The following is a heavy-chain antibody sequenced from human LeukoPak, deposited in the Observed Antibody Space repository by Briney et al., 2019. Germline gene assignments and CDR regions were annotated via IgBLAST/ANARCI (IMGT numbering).Heavy chain of an antibody. V-gene: IGHV3-7*01. J-gene: IGHJ3*02. D-gene: IGHD6-13*01. Sequence: GGSLRLSCAASGFNSGNYWMSWVRQAPGQRLEWLSNIKQDGIETYYLDSVKGRFTISRDSARTSVYLQMNSLRADETAVYFCARFIASPGPDAFDIWGQGTLVTVSS. CDR2: IKQDGIET. CDR3: ARFIASPGPDAFDI. CDR1: GFNSGNYW.